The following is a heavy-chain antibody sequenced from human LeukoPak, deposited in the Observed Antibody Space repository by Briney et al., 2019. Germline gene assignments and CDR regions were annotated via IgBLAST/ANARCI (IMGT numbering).Heavy chain of an antibody. Sequence: GGSLRLSCAASGFNFVRFSMRWVRQIPGKGLEWISRVSGDGASTDYADSVKGRFTISRDNSKNTLYLQMNSLRAEDTAVYYCARDATWARGLGGAFDIWGQGSMVTVSS. J-gene: IGHJ3*02. D-gene: IGHD3-16*01. CDR1: GFNFVRFS. CDR2: VSGDGAST. CDR3: ARDATWARGLGGAFDI. V-gene: IGHV3-23*01.